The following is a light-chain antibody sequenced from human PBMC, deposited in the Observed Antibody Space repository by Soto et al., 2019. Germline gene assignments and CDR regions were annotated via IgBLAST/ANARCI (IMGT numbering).Light chain of an antibody. CDR1: ESVSSK. CDR3: QHYNDWPPTWT. CDR2: GAS. J-gene: IGKJ1*01. V-gene: IGKV3-15*01. Sequence: ILMLHSPAPPSLSPGQRDTVSCRASESVSSKLAWYQQKPGQAPRVLIYGASTRATGIPARFSGSGSGTEFTLTISSLQTEDFAVYYCQHYNDWPPTWTFGQGTKV.